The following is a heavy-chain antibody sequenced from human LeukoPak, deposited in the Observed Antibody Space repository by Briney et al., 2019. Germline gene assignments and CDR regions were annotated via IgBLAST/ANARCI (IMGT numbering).Heavy chain of an antibody. V-gene: IGHV3-7*01. D-gene: IGHD3-10*01. J-gene: IGHJ6*02. CDR2: IKQDGSEK. Sequence: QTGGSLRLSCAASGFTFSSYWMSWVRQAPGKGLEWVANIKQDGSEKYYVDSVKGRFTISRDNAKNSLYLQMNSLRAEDTAVYYCARGPGLVTMVRGGMDVWGQGTTVTVSS. CDR1: GFTFSSYW. CDR3: ARGPGLVTMVRGGMDV.